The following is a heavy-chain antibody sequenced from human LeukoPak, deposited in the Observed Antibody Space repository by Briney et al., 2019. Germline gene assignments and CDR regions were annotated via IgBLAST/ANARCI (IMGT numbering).Heavy chain of an antibody. D-gene: IGHD3-10*01. CDR3: ASVTMVRGARAFDI. Sequence: SGGSLRLSRAASGFTVRSNYMSWVRPAPGKGLPWVAVVYSGGSTYYAHSVTGRFTVHRHNSMYTLYLPVPNLGAGHADVYYCASVTMVRGARAFDIWGQGTMVTVSS. CDR2: VYSGGST. J-gene: IGHJ3*02. CDR1: GFTVRSNY. V-gene: IGHV3-53*04.